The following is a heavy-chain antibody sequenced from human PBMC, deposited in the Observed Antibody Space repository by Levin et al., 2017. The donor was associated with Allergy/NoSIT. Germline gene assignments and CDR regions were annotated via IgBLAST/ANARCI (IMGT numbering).Heavy chain of an antibody. V-gene: IGHV3-48*04. CDR1: GFTFEIYG. CDR3: ARGLFDF. D-gene: IGHD5-12*01. Sequence: GESLKISCSVSGFTFEIYGMNWVRQAPGKRLEWVSHISANGSPTYYADPVRGRFTISRDNAKQSLYLQMTSLRVEDTAVYYCARGLFDFWGQGALVTVSS. J-gene: IGHJ4*02. CDR2: ISANGSPT.